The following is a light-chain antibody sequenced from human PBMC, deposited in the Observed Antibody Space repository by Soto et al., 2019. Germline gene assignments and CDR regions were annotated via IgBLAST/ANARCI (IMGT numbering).Light chain of an antibody. CDR3: ETWDTNVVV. Sequence: QPVLTQSSSASASLGSSVKLTCTMSSGHSTYIIAWHQQQPGKAPRYLMKLEGSGSYNKGSGIPDRFSGSSSGADRYLTISNLQFEDESDYYCETWDTNVVVFGGGTQLPVL. J-gene: IGLJ2*01. CDR1: SGHSTYI. V-gene: IGLV4-60*02. CDR2: LEGSGSY.